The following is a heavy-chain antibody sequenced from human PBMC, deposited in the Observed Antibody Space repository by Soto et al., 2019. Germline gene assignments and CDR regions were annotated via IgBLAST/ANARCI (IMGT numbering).Heavy chain of an antibody. V-gene: IGHV1-69*01. CDR2: ISPIFGTP. J-gene: IGHJ4*02. D-gene: IGHD1-26*01. CDR3: ARVVVGSRLSLDY. CDR1: GGTFSSYT. Sequence: QVQLVQSGAEVKKLGSSVTVSCKASGGTFSSYTISWVRQAPGQGLGWMAGISPIFGTPIYAQKFQDRVTITADDSTMTAYMEMNRLTSEDTAVYYCARVVVGSRLSLDYWGQGTLVTISS.